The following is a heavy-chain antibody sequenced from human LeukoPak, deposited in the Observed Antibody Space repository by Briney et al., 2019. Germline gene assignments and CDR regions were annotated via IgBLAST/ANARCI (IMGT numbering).Heavy chain of an antibody. J-gene: IGHJ4*02. Sequence: SETLSLTCTVSGGSISSGGYYWSWIRQPPGKGLEWIGYIYHSGSTYYNPSLKSRVIISVDRSKNQFSLKLSSVTAADTAVYYCARDDRSDCSGGSCPSVWGQGTLVTVSS. V-gene: IGHV4-30-2*01. CDR2: IYHSGST. D-gene: IGHD2-15*01. CDR3: ARDDRSDCSGGSCPSV. CDR1: GGSISSGGYY.